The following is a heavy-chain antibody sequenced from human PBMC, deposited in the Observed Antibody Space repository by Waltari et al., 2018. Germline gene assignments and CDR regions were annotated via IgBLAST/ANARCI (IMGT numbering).Heavy chain of an antibody. D-gene: IGHD2-2*01. CDR1: GYTFSDYW. CDR2: IWPGEAET. Sequence: EVQLVQSGTEVKKPGESLKISCKGSGYTFSDYWIAWVRQMPGTGLEWMGGIWPGEAETRDSPAVQCHVTISTEKSISTAFLQWSSLRASDTAVDYGARGPPGAAPANVDYWGQGTLVTASS. J-gene: IGHJ4*02. CDR3: ARGPPGAAPANVDY. V-gene: IGHV5-51*01.